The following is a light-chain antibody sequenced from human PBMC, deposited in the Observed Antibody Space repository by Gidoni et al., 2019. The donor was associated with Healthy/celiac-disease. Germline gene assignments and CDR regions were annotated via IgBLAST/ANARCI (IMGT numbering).Light chain of an antibody. CDR2: DAS. J-gene: IGKJ3*01. CDR1: QSVSSY. Sequence: EIVLTQSPATLSLSPGESATITCRASQSVSSYLAWYQQKPGQAPRLLIYDASSRDTGIPARFSGSGSGTEFTLTISSLEPEDFAVYYCQQRSNWPRTFGPGTKVDIK. V-gene: IGKV3-11*01. CDR3: QQRSNWPRT.